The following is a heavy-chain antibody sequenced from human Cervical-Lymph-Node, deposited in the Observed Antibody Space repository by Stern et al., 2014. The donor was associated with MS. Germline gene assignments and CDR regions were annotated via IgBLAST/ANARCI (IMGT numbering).Heavy chain of an antibody. J-gene: IGHJ4*02. CDR2: INHSGST. V-gene: IGHV4-34*01. CDR3: ATRPNITVAGTGDY. CDR1: GGSFSGYY. D-gene: IGHD6-19*01. Sequence: QVQLQQWGAGLLKPSETLSLTCAVYGGSFSGYYWSWIRQPPGKGLEWIGEINHSGSTNYNPSLKSRVTISVDTSKNQFSLKLSSVTAADTAVLYCATRPNITVAGTGDYWGQGTLVTVSS.